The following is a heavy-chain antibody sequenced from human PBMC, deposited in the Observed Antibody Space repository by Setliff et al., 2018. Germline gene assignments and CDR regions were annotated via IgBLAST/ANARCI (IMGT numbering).Heavy chain of an antibody. CDR2: IFHGESI. CDR3: ARHRTIPVTTTNYYSHMDV. Sequence: PSETLSLTCTVSGGSMTYYYWSWVRQPPGKGLEWIGNIFHGESISYNPSLKSRVTISVDTPKNQVSLKVRSVTAADTAVYFCARHRTIPVTTTNYYSHMDVWGKGTTVTVSS. J-gene: IGHJ6*04. CDR1: GGSMTYYY. D-gene: IGHD3-22*01. V-gene: IGHV4-59*08.